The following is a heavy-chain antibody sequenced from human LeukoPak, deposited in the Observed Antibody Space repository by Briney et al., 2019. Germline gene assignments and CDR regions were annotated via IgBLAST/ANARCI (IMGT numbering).Heavy chain of an antibody. V-gene: IGHV1-2*02. CDR1: GYTLTGYY. CDR3: ARDDYYDSSGYYSTTFDY. D-gene: IGHD3-22*01. CDR2: INPNSGGT. J-gene: IGHJ4*02. Sequence: ASVKVSCKASGYTLTGYYMHWVRQAPGQGLEWMGWINPNSGGTNYAQKFQGRVTMTRDTSISTAYMELSRLRSDDTAVYYCARDDYYDSSGYYSTTFDYWGQGTLVTVSS.